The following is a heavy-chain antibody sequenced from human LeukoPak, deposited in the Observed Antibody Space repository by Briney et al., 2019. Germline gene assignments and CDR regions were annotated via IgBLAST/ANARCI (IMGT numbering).Heavy chain of an antibody. D-gene: IGHD2-15*01. CDR3: AKDKDTPATAQPQRGYFES. Sequence: GSSLRLSCAASGFPFSGSGMHWVRQAPGKGLEWVAVIWYDGSQQYYADSVKGRFTISRDNSKNTLDLQMNSLRVEDTAVYFCAKDKDTPATAQPQRGYFESWGQGTLVTVSS. J-gene: IGHJ4*02. CDR2: IWYDGSQQ. V-gene: IGHV3-33*06. CDR1: GFPFSGSG.